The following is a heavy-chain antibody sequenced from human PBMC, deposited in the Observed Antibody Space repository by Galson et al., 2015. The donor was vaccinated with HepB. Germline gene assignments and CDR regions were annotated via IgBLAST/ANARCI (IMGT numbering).Heavy chain of an antibody. J-gene: IGHJ6*02. Sequence: SLRLSCAASGFTFSNAFMSWVRQAPGKGLEWVGRIKSKTEGGTTDYAAPVKGRFSISRDDSKGTLYLQMHSLKTEDTAVYYCTTVTVTVQNYYYQYGMDLWGQGTTVTVSS. V-gene: IGHV3-15*01. CDR3: TTVTVTVQNYYYQYGMDL. CDR2: IKSKTEGGTT. CDR1: GFTFSNAF. D-gene: IGHD4-17*01.